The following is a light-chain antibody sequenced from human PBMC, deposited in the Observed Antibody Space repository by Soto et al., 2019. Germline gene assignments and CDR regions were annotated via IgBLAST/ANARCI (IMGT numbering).Light chain of an antibody. Sequence: AIQMTQSPSSLSASVVDTVTITCRTSQGIRNDLGWYQQKPGKAPKLLIYDASTLQSGVPSRFSGSGSGTDFTLTISSLQPEDFATYYCQQSYSTPPITFGQGTRLE. CDR3: QQSYSTPPIT. CDR2: DAS. CDR1: QGIRND. V-gene: IGKV1-6*01. J-gene: IGKJ5*01.